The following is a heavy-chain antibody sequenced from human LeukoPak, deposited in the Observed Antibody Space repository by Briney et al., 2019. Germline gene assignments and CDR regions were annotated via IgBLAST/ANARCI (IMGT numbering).Heavy chain of an antibody. V-gene: IGHV3-7*01. CDR2: IKHDGSEK. Sequence: PGGSLRLSCVASGFTFSGSWMSWVRQAPGKGLEWVANIKHDGSEKYYVESVKGRFTISRDNAKNSLYLQMNSLRAEDTAVYYCAELGITMIGGVWGKGTTVTISS. CDR3: AELGITMIGGV. J-gene: IGHJ6*04. D-gene: IGHD3-10*02. CDR1: GFTFSGSW.